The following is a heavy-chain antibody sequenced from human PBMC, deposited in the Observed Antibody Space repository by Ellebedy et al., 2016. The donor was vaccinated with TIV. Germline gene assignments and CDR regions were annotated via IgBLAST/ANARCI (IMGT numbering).Heavy chain of an antibody. CDR3: AREDYYDSSGYYAY. CDR1: GFTFSSYT. J-gene: IGHJ4*02. V-gene: IGHV3-21*01. CDR2: ISSSSSYI. D-gene: IGHD3-22*01. Sequence: GESLKISCAASGFTFSSYTMNWVRQAPGKGLEWVSSISSSSSYIYYADSVKGRFTISRDNAKNSLYLQMNSLRAEDTAVYYCAREDYYDSSGYYAYWGQGTLVTVSS.